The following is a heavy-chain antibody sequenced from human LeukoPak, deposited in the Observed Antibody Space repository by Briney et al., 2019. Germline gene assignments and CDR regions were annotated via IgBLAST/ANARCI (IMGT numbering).Heavy chain of an antibody. CDR1: GFTFSSYS. D-gene: IGHD3-10*01. V-gene: IGHV3-48*02. CDR2: ISGGSGTI. CDR3: ATYYYGSDVYFQH. J-gene: IGHJ1*01. Sequence: RGSLRLSCAASGFTFSSYSMNWVCQAPGQGLEWVSYISGGSGTIYYADSVKGRFTISRDNAKNSLYLEMNSLRDEDTAVYYCATYYYGSDVYFQHWGQGTLVSVSS.